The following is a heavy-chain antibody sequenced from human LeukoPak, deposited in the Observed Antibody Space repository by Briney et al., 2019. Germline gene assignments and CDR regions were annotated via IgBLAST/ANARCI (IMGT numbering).Heavy chain of an antibody. J-gene: IGHJ6*02. V-gene: IGHV3-7*01. CDR2: IKQDGSEK. D-gene: IGHD2-2*01. CDR1: GFTFSSYS. CDR3: AILCSSTSCYRNYYYYGMDV. Sequence: GGSLRLSCAASGFTFSSYSMNWVRQAPGKGLEWVANIKQDGSEKYYVDSVKGRFTISRDNAKNSLYLQMNSLRAEDTAVYYCAILCSSTSCYRNYYYYGMDVWGQGTTVTVSS.